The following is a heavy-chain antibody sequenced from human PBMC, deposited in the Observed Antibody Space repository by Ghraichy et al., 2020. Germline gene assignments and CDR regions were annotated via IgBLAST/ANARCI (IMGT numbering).Heavy chain of an antibody. J-gene: IGHJ6*03. CDR3: ARGSMVTTNGYYPYYMED. CDR1: SGSINTYY. Sequence: SQTLSLTCSVSSGSINTYYWSWIRQSPGKGLEWIGYIYSSGITNYNPSLKSRVTISIDTSKSQFSLKVKSVTAADTAVYYCARGSMVTTNGYYPYYMEDWGNGTTVTVSS. D-gene: IGHD4-17*01. CDR2: IYSSGIT. V-gene: IGHV4-59*01.